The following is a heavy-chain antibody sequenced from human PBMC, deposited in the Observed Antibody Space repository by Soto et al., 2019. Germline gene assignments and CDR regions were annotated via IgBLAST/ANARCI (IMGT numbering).Heavy chain of an antibody. CDR3: ARWSRNFDY. CDR1: GGSISSSSYY. J-gene: IGHJ4*02. Sequence: SETLSLTCTVSGGSISSSSYYWGWIRQPPGKGLEWIGSIYYSGSTYYKPSLKSRVTISVDTSKNQFSLKLSSVTAADTAVYYCARWSRNFDYWGQGTLVTVS. V-gene: IGHV4-39*01. CDR2: IYYSGST. D-gene: IGHD1-26*01.